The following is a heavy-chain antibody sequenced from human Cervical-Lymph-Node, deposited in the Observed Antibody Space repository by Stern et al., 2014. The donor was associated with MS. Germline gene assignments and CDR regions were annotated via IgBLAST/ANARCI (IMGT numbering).Heavy chain of an antibody. V-gene: IGHV3-33*01. Sequence: QVQLVESGGGVVQPEGSLRLSCAASGFAFRIYGMQWVRQTPGKGLEWVAFIWFDGSNKNYADSVKGRFTISRDNSKNTLYLQMNSLRAADTAVYYCARVPSGWQTGFDYWGQGTLVTVSS. CDR1: GFAFRIYG. D-gene: IGHD6-19*01. CDR2: IWFDGSNK. J-gene: IGHJ4*02. CDR3: ARVPSGWQTGFDY.